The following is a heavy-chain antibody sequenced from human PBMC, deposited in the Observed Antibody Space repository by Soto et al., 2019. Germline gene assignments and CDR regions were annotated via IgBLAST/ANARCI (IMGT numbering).Heavy chain of an antibody. Sequence: ASVKVSCKASGYTFTGYYMHWVRQAPGQGLEWMGWINPNSGGTNYAQKFQGRVTMTRDTSISTAYMELSRLRSDDTAVYYCAGERGGLQYYFDYWGQGTLVTVSS. D-gene: IGHD3-10*01. CDR2: INPNSGGT. J-gene: IGHJ4*02. CDR3: AGERGGLQYYFDY. CDR1: GYTFTGYY. V-gene: IGHV1-2*02.